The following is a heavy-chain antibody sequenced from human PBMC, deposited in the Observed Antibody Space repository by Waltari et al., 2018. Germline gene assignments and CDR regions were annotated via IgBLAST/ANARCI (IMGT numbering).Heavy chain of an antibody. J-gene: IGHJ2*01. Sequence: EVQLLESGGGLVQPGGSLRLSCIGSGFSFSSSEMNWVRQAPGKRLEWISYIGPSGSYIYYADSVKGRFTISRDNAKNSLYLEMDSLRVEDTAVYFCARVAVTGSYYWYFDLWGRGTTVNVSS. V-gene: IGHV3-48*03. D-gene: IGHD3-10*01. CDR1: GFSFSSSE. CDR3: ARVAVTGSYYWYFDL. CDR2: IGPSGSYI.